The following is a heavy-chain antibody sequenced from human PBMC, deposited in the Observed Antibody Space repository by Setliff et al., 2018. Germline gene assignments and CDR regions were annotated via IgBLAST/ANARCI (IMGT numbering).Heavy chain of an antibody. Sequence: ASVKVSCKASGYTFTGYYMHWVRQAPGQGLEWMGIIDPSGDYTNYAQKFQGRVTMTRDTSTTTVYMELSSLRSDDTAVYYCARGAHYGDYIDDYWGQGTLVTV. CDR1: GYTFTGYY. CDR3: ARGAHYGDYIDDY. D-gene: IGHD4-17*01. J-gene: IGHJ4*02. V-gene: IGHV1-46*01. CDR2: IDPSGDYT.